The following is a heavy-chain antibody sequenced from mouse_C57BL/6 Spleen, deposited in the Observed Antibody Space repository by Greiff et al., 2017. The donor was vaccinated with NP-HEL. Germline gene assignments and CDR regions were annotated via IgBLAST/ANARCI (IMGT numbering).Heavy chain of an antibody. J-gene: IGHJ3*01. CDR2: IHPNSGST. CDR3: AEEGGAYDYDWGPWIAY. D-gene: IGHD2-4*01. CDR1: GYTFTSYW. Sequence: VQLQQPGAELVKPGASVKLSCKASGYTFTSYWMHWVKQRPGQGLEWIGMIHPNSGSTNYNEKFKSKATLTVDKSSSTAYMQLSSLTSEESAVYYCAEEGGAYDYDWGPWIAYWGQGTLVTVSA. V-gene: IGHV1-64*01.